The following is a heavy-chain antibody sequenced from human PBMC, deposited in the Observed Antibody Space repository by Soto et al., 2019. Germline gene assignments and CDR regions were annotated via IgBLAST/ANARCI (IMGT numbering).Heavy chain of an antibody. CDR3: APLLSGWYDGMDV. D-gene: IGHD6-19*01. CDR2: ISGSGGST. CDR1: GFTFSSYA. Sequence: EVQLLESGGGLVQPGGSLRLSCAASGFTFSSYAMSWVRQAPGKGLEWVSAISGSGGSTYYADSVKGRFTISRDNSKNTLYLQMNSLRAEDTAVYYCAPLLSGWYDGMDVWGQGTTVTVSS. J-gene: IGHJ6*02. V-gene: IGHV3-23*01.